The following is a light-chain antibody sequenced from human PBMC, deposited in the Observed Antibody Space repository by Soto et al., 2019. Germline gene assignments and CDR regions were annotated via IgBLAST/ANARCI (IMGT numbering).Light chain of an antibody. Sequence: EIVLTQSPGTLSLSPGERATLSCRASQNVNSNYLAWYQQRPGQAPRLLIYGASSRAGGIPDRFSGSGSGTDFTLTLSILEPEDFAVYYCQQYCSSPLFTFGPGTKVDIK. CDR1: QNVNSNY. J-gene: IGKJ3*01. V-gene: IGKV3-20*01. CDR2: GAS. CDR3: QQYCSSPLFT.